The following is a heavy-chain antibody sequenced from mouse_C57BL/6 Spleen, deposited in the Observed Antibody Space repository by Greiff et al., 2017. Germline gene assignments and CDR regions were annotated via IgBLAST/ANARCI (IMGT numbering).Heavy chain of an antibody. J-gene: IGHJ1*03. CDR3: ARPGYYGSYWYFDV. Sequence: EVQLVASGGGLVKPGGSLKLSCAASGFTFSDYGMHWVRQAPEKGLEWVAYISSGSSTIYYADTVKGRFTITRDNAKNTLFLQMTSLRSEDTAMYYCARPGYYGSYWYFDVWGTGTTVTVSS. V-gene: IGHV5-17*01. CDR1: GFTFSDYG. CDR2: ISSGSSTI. D-gene: IGHD1-1*01.